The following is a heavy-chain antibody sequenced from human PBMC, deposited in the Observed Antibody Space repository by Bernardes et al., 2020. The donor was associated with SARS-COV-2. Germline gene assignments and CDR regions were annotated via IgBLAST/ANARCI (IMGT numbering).Heavy chain of an antibody. D-gene: IGHD3-10*01. CDR1: GFNFNAYW. CDR2: IYPSDSNT. J-gene: IGHJ3*02. V-gene: IGHV5-51*01. Sequence: GESLKISCQSGFNFNAYWIAWVRQKPGKGLEWMGIIYPSDSNTIYSPSFEGQVTISADKSISTAYLQWSGLKASDTAMYYCARRYGSGNYHDHRNAFDIWGQGTMVTVSS. CDR3: ARRYGSGNYHDHRNAFDI.